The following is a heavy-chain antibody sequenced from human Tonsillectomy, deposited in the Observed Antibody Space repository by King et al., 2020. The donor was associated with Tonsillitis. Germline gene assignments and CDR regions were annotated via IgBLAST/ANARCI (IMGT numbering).Heavy chain of an antibody. Sequence: QLVQSGGGVVQPGMSLRLPCEGSGFTFRTYGMHWVRQAPGKGLEWVGIIWNDGSNKFYADSVKGRFTISRDNSKNTVYLQMDSLRVEDTAVYYCARMSSASGRSEDDAFDIWGQGTMATVSS. CDR2: IWNDGSNK. CDR3: ARMSSASGRSEDDAFDI. D-gene: IGHD3-10*01. J-gene: IGHJ3*02. V-gene: IGHV3-33*08. CDR1: GFTFRTYG.